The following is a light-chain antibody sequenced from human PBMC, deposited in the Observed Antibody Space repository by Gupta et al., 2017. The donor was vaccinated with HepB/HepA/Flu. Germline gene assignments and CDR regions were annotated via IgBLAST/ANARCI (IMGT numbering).Light chain of an antibody. CDR1: SGSIATTY. CDR2: FDN. Sequence: NVMLTQPHSVWESPGKTATISCTRTSGSIATTYVQWYQQRPGSSPTTVIFFDNRRLSGVPDRFSGFIASSSTSASPTTSGVNAEDEAYYYWQSYDTMTRGVVFGGGTRLTVL. CDR3: QSYDTMTRGVV. V-gene: IGLV6-57*01. J-gene: IGLJ2*01.